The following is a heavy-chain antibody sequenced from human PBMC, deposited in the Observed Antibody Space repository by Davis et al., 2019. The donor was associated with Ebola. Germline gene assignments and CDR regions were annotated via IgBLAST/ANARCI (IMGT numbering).Heavy chain of an antibody. D-gene: IGHD2-21*02. Sequence: SETLSLTCAIYGGSFTGYFWSWIRQPPGKGMEWIGQISQGGVTNYNPSLKSRVTISMDTSKNQFYLRLDSVTAADTAVFYCARTAMTSISDLGLGYNYFDPWGQGTLDTVST. CDR3: ARTAMTSISDLGLGYNYFDP. V-gene: IGHV4-34*01. CDR2: ISQGGVT. J-gene: IGHJ5*02. CDR1: GGSFTGYF.